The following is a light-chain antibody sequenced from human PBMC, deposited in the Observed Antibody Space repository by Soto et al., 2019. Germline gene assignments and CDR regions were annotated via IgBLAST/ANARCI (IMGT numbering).Light chain of an antibody. CDR1: QSISAW. V-gene: IGKV1-5*01. CDR2: DAS. Sequence: DIQMTQSPSTLATSVGDRVTITCRASQSISAWLAWYQQKPGKAPKLLIYDASSLQSGVPSRFSGSGSGTDFTLTISSLQPEDFATYYCQQYYSYPITFGQGTRLEIK. CDR3: QQYYSYPIT. J-gene: IGKJ5*01.